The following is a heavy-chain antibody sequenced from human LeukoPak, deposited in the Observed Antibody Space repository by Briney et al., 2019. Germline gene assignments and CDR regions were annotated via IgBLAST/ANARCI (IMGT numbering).Heavy chain of an antibody. CDR3: ARSGSVAIYWYFDL. Sequence: SETLSLTCAVYGGSFSGYYWSWIRQPPEKGLEWVGEINHSGSTNYNPSLKSRVTISVDTSKNQFSLKLSSVTAADTAVYYCARSGSVAIYWYFDLWGRGTLVTVSS. CDR1: GGSFSGYY. J-gene: IGHJ2*01. CDR2: INHSGST. D-gene: IGHD5-12*01. V-gene: IGHV4-34*01.